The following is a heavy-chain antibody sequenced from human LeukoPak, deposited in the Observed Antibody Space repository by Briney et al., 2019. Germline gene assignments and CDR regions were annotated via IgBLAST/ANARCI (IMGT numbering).Heavy chain of an antibody. CDR2: INHSGST. Sequence: SETLSLTCAVYGGSFSGYYWSWIRQPPGKGLEWIGAINHSGSTNYNPSLKSRVTISVDTSKNQFSLKLSSVTAADTAVYYCARSPRITIFGVVRSYYYGMDVWGQGTTVTVSS. CDR1: GGSFSGYY. V-gene: IGHV4-34*01. CDR3: ARSPRITIFGVVRSYYYGMDV. D-gene: IGHD3-3*01. J-gene: IGHJ6*02.